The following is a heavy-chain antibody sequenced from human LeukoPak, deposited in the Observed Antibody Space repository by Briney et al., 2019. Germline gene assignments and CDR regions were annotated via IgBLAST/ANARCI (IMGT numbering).Heavy chain of an antibody. J-gene: IGHJ3*02. CDR3: ARDITLRAFDI. CDR1: GYTFTGYY. Sequence: GASVKVSCMASGYTFTGYYMHWVRQAPGQGLEWMGRINPNSGGTNYAQKFQGRVTMTRDTSISTAYMELSRLRSDDTAVYYCARDITLRAFDIWGQGTMVTVSS. D-gene: IGHD1-14*01. CDR2: INPNSGGT. V-gene: IGHV1-2*06.